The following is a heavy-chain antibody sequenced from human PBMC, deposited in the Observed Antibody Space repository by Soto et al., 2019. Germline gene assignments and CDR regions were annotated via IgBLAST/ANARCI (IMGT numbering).Heavy chain of an antibody. V-gene: IGHV1-69*04. J-gene: IGHJ4*02. Sequence: SVKVSCKASGGTFSSYTISWVRQAPGQGLEWMGRIIPILGIANYAQKFQGRVTITADKSTSTAYMELSSLRSEDTAVYYCARDYSSGWSNYSGQGTLVTVSS. D-gene: IGHD6-19*01. CDR3: ARDYSSGWSNY. CDR2: IIPILGIA. CDR1: GGTFSSYT.